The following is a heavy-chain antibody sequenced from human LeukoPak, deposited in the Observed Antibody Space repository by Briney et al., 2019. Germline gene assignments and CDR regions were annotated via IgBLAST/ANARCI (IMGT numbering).Heavy chain of an antibody. Sequence: GSSVKVSYKASGGTFSSYAISWVRQAPGQGLEWMGRIIPILGIANYAQKFQGRVTITADKSTSTAYMELSSLRSEDTAVYYCARRSSGWDAFDIWGQGTMVTVSS. CDR2: IIPILGIA. D-gene: IGHD6-19*01. J-gene: IGHJ3*02. CDR1: GGTFSSYA. CDR3: ARRSSGWDAFDI. V-gene: IGHV1-69*04.